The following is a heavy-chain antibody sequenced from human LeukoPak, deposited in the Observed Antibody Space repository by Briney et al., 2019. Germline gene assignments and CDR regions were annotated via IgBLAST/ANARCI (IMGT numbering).Heavy chain of an antibody. V-gene: IGHV2-5*01. J-gene: IGHJ4*02. CDR3: AHRVGSSRRGRYYFDY. Sequence: SGPTLVKPTQTLTLTCTFSGFSLSTSGVGVGWIRQPPGKALEWLALIYWNDDKRYSPSLKSRLTITKDTSKNQVVLTMTNMDPVDTATYYCAHRVGSSRRGRYYFDYWGQGTLVTVSS. D-gene: IGHD6-13*01. CDR1: GFSLSTSGVG. CDR2: IYWNDDK.